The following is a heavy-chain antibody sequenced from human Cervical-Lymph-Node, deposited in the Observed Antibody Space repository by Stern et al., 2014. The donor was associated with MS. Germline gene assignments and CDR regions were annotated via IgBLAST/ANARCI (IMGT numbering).Heavy chain of an antibody. CDR2: VSNEGSKQ. V-gene: IGHV3-30-3*01. D-gene: IGHD2-15*01. CDR3: GRDTCRGGGCYFRY. J-gene: IGHJ4*02. Sequence: MQLVESGGGVVQPGRSLGLSCAASGFIFSNYAMHWVRQAPGKGLDWVAFVSNEGSKQFYADSVKGRFTISRDNANNTLYLQMNSLRPEDTAVYYCGRDTCRGGGCYFRYWGQGILITVSS. CDR1: GFIFSNYA.